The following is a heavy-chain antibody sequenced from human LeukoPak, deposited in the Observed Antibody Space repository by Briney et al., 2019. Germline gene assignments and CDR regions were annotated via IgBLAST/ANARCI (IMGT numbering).Heavy chain of an antibody. CDR3: ARYDYGDPSLSFDY. CDR1: GFTFSSYS. CDR2: ISSSSSYI. Sequence: GGSLRLSCAASGFTFSSYSMNWVRQAPGKGLEWVSSISSSSSYIYYADSVKGRFTISRDNAKNSLYLQMNSLRAADTAVYYCARYDYGDPSLSFDYWGQGTLVTVSS. D-gene: IGHD4-17*01. J-gene: IGHJ4*02. V-gene: IGHV3-21*01.